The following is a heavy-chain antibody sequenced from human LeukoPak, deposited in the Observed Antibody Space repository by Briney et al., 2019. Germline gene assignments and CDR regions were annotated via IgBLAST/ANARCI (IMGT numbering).Heavy chain of an antibody. J-gene: IGHJ5*02. CDR1: GGSITSGNW. V-gene: IGHV4-4*02. CDR2: IYHSGST. CDR3: AREMSVSDNFFDP. D-gene: IGHD5/OR15-5a*01. Sequence: ASGTLSLTCAVSGGSITSGNWWSWVRQPPGKGLEWIGEIYHSGSTNYNPSLKSRVSISVEKSKNQFSLRLSPVTAADTAVYYCAREMSVSDNFFDPWGQGTLVTVSS.